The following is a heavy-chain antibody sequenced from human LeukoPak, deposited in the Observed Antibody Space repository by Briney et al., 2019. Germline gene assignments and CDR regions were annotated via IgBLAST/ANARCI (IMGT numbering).Heavy chain of an antibody. V-gene: IGHV4-61*02. CDR2: IYTSGST. Sequence: SQTLSLTCTVSGGSIRSGSYYWSWIRQPAGKELEWIGRIYTSGSTNYNPSLKSRVTISVDTSKNQFSLKLSSVTAADTAVYYCAAAGGASYYYYGMDVWGQGTTVTVSS. J-gene: IGHJ6*02. CDR1: GGSIRSGSYY. CDR3: AAAGGASYYYYGMDV. D-gene: IGHD6-13*01.